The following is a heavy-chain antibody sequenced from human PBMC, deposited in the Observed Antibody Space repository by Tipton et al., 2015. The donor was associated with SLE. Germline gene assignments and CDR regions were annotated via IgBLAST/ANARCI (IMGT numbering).Heavy chain of an antibody. CDR2: IYYSGST. V-gene: IGHV4-39*07. D-gene: IGHD1/OR15-1a*01. CDR3: ARRNWNTAEYFQH. J-gene: IGHJ1*01. CDR1: GGSISSSSYY. Sequence: TLSLTCTVSGGSISSSSYYWGWLRQPPGEGLEWIGSIYYSGSTSYNPSLKSRVTISGDTPKNQFSRKLSSVTAADTAVYYCARRNWNTAEYFQHWGQGTLVTLSS.